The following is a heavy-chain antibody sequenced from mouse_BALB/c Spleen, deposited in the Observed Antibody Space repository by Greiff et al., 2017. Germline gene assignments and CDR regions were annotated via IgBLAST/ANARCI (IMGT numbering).Heavy chain of an antibody. CDR1: GYTFTSYW. J-gene: IGHJ2*01. V-gene: IGHV1-87*01. Sequence: VKLQESGAELARPGASVKLSCKASGYTFTSYWMQWVKQRPGQGLEWIGAIYPGDGDTRYTQKFKGKATLTADKSSSTAYMQLSSLASEDSAVYYCARGGLRQGFDYWGQGTTLTVSS. CDR2: IYPGDGDT. CDR3: ARGGLRQGFDY. D-gene: IGHD2-4*01.